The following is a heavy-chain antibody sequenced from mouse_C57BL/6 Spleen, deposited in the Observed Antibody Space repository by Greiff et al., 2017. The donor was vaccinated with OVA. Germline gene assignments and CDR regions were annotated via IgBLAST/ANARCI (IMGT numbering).Heavy chain of an antibody. D-gene: IGHD2-5*01. V-gene: IGHV1-26*01. J-gene: IGHJ2*01. CDR1: GYTFTDYY. Sequence: VQLQQSGPELVKPGASVKISCKASGYTFTDYYMNWVKQSHGKSLEWIGDINPNNGGTSYNQKFKGKATLTVDKSSSTAYMELRSLTSEDSAVYDCARDYSNYGGGFDYWGQGTTLTVSS. CDR3: ARDYSNYGGGFDY. CDR2: INPNNGGT.